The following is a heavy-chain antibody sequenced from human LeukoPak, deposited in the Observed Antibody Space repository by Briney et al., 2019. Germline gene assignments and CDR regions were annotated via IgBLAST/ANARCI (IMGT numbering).Heavy chain of an antibody. CDR2: ISSSSSTI. Sequence: GGSLRLSCAASGFTFSSYSLNWVRQAPGKGLDWVSYISSSSSTIYYADSVKGRFTISRDNAKNSLYLQMNSLRAEDTAVYYCARASFGVIVGPDYWGQGTLVTVSS. V-gene: IGHV3-48*01. J-gene: IGHJ4*02. CDR1: GFTFSSYS. D-gene: IGHD3-3*01. CDR3: ARASFGVIVGPDY.